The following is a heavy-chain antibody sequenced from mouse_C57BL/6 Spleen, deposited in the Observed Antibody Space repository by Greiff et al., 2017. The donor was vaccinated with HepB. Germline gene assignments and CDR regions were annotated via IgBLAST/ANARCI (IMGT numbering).Heavy chain of an antibody. CDR1: GYSITSGYY. CDR2: ISYDGSN. CDR3: ARGGITTSFDY. V-gene: IGHV3-6*01. D-gene: IGHD2-4*01. Sequence: EVKLMESGPGLVKPSQSLSLTCSVTGYSITSGYYWNWIRQFPGNKLEWMGYISYDGSNNYNPSLKNRISITRDTSKNQFFLKLNSVTTEDTATYYCARGGITTSFDYWGQGTTLTVSS. J-gene: IGHJ2*01.